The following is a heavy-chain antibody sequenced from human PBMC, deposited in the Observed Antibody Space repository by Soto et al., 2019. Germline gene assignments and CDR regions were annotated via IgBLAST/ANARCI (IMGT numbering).Heavy chain of an antibody. D-gene: IGHD3-10*01. CDR2: INPNSGNI. Sequence: ASVKVSSTASGGTFSSWAFKWVQQATGHGLEWMGWINPNSGNIGYAQKFQGRVTMTRDTAIRTAYMEVSRLRSDDTAVYYCARNGARGVIIRGYYYYGMDVWGQGTTVTVSS. CDR1: GGTFSSWA. CDR3: ARNGARGVIIRGYYYYGMDV. V-gene: IGHV1-8*01. J-gene: IGHJ6*02.